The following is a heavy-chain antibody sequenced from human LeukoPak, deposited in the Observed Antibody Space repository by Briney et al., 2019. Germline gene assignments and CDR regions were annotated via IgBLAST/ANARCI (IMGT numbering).Heavy chain of an antibody. J-gene: IGHJ4*02. D-gene: IGHD6-19*01. CDR2: IIPIFGTA. CDR1: GGTFSSYA. CDR3: ARGGGSGWYYDY. Sequence: ASVKVSCKASGGTFSSYAISWVRQAPGQGLEWMGGIIPIFGTANYAQKFQGRVTITEDESTSTAYMELSSLRSEDTAVYYCARGGGSGWYYDYWGQGTLVTVSS. V-gene: IGHV1-69*13.